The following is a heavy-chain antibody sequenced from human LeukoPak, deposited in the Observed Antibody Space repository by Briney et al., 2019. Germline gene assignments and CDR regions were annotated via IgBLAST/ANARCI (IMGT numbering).Heavy chain of an antibody. CDR1: GFTLSSYA. CDR3: AKHGRVGATHYYFDY. Sequence: PGGSLRLSCAASGFTLSSYAMSWVRQAPGKGLEWVSAISGSGGSTYYADSVKGRFTISRDNSKNTLYLQMNSLRAEDTAVYYCAKHGRVGATHYYFDYWGQGTLVTVSS. D-gene: IGHD1-26*01. V-gene: IGHV3-23*01. CDR2: ISGSGGST. J-gene: IGHJ4*02.